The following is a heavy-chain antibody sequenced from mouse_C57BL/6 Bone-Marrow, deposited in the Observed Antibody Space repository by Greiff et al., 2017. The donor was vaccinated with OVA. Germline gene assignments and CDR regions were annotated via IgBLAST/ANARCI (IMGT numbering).Heavy chain of an antibody. CDR3: ARAPLLRRSPFDY. V-gene: IGHV1-64*01. CDR1: GYTFTSYW. D-gene: IGHD1-1*01. Sequence: VQLQQPGAELVKPGASVKLSCKASGYTFTSYWMHWVKQRPGQGLEWIGMIHPNSGSTTYNEKFKSTATLTVDKSSSTAYMQLSSLTSEDSSLYYGARAPLLRRSPFDYWGQGTTLTVSS. CDR2: IHPNSGST. J-gene: IGHJ2*01.